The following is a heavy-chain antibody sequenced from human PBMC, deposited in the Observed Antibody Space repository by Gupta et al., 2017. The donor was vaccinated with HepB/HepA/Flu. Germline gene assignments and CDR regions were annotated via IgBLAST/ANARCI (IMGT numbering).Heavy chain of an antibody. J-gene: IGHJ6*04. Sequence: VQLVPSGAEVMKPGASVKVSCKPSGYTFPSYDINWVRQANGQGLEWMGWRNPNGGNTGYAQKLQGRVTMSRNTSISTAYMEQSSLRSEDTAVYYGARAILTGNYYYGMDVWGKGTTVTVAS. D-gene: IGHD3-9*01. CDR1: GYTFPSYD. CDR3: ARAILTGNYYYGMDV. V-gene: IGHV1-8*01. CDR2: RNPNGGNT.